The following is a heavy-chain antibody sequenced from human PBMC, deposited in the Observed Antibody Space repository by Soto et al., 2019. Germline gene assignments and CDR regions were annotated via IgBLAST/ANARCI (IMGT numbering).Heavy chain of an antibody. J-gene: IGHJ4*02. V-gene: IGHV4-30-4*01. Sequence: SETLSLTCTVSGGSISSGGYYWSWIRQPPGKGLEWIGYIYYSGSTYYNPSLKSRVTISVDTSKNQFSLKLSSVTAADTAVYYCARVGDYGDYYFDDWGQGTLVTVSS. CDR1: GGSISSGGYY. D-gene: IGHD4-17*01. CDR2: IYYSGST. CDR3: ARVGDYGDYYFDD.